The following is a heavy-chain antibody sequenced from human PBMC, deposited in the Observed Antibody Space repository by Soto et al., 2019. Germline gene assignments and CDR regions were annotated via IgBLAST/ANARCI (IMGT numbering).Heavy chain of an antibody. D-gene: IGHD3-22*01. CDR3: AKDLYYYDSSGYIGPFDY. J-gene: IGHJ4*02. Sequence: GGSLRLSCAASGFTFSSYAMSWVRQAPGKGLEWVSAISGSGGSTYYADSVKGRFTISRDNSKNTLYLQMNSLRAEDTAVYYCAKDLYYYDSSGYIGPFDYWGQGTLVTVSS. CDR2: ISGSGGST. CDR1: GFTFSSYA. V-gene: IGHV3-23*01.